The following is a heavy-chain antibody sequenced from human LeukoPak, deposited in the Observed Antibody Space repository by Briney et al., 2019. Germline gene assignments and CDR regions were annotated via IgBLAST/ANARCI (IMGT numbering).Heavy chain of an antibody. CDR2: IIPIFGTA. Sequence: ASVKVSCTASGGTFSSYAISWVRQAPGQGLEWMGGIIPIFGTANYAQKFQGRVTITADESTSTAYMELSSLRSEDTAVYYCARDQPYCSGGSCPLDYWGQGTLVTVSS. D-gene: IGHD2-15*01. CDR1: GGTFSSYA. J-gene: IGHJ4*02. V-gene: IGHV1-69*13. CDR3: ARDQPYCSGGSCPLDY.